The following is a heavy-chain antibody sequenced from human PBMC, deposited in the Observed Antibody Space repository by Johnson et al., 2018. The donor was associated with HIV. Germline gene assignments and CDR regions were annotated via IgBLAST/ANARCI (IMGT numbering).Heavy chain of an antibody. CDR1: GFAFSTYA. CDR3: TKNREPANYDALDV. CDR2: ISYHGSDK. J-gene: IGHJ3*01. Sequence: QVQLVESGGGVVQPGRSLTLSCAPSGFAFSTYAMHWVRQAPGKGLEWVAVISYHGSDKIYADSVKGRFTISRDNSKNTLYLQMSSLTAEDTAVYYCTKNREPANYDALDVWGQVTMVTVSS. V-gene: IGHV3-30-3*01. D-gene: IGHD1-26*01.